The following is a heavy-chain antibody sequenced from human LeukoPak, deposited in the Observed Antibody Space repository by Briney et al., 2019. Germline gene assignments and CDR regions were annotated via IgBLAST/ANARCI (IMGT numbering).Heavy chain of an antibody. CDR2: ISSSGSTI. V-gene: IGHV3-11*01. CDR3: ARDLLRYFDWATPPPLWFDP. J-gene: IGHJ5*02. D-gene: IGHD3-9*01. Sequence: GGSLRLSCAASGFTFSDYYMSWIRQAPGKGLEWVSYISSSGSTIYYADSVKGRFTISRDNAKNSLYLQMNSLRTEDTAVYYCARDLLRYFDWATPPPLWFDPWGQGTLVTVSS. CDR1: GFTFSDYY.